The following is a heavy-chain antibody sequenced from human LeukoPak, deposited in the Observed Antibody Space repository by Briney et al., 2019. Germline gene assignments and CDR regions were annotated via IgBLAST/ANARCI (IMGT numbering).Heavy chain of an antibody. CDR2: TYYRAKWYN. D-gene: IGHD6-6*01. Sequence: SQTLSLTCAISGDSVSSNSADWNWIRQPPSRGLEWLGSTYYRAKWYNDYAVSVKGRITIYPDTSKNQFSLQLNAVTPEDTAVYYCARGGIAAPSGWFDPWGQGTLVTVSS. CDR1: GDSVSSNSAD. J-gene: IGHJ5*02. CDR3: ARGGIAAPSGWFDP. V-gene: IGHV6-1*01.